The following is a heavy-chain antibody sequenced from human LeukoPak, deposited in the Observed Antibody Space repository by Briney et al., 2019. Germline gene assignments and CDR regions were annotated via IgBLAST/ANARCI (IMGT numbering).Heavy chain of an antibody. J-gene: IGHJ4*02. Sequence: ASVKVSCKASGYTFTGYYMHWVRQAPGQGLEWMGWINPNSGGTNYAQKFQGRVTMTRDTSISTAYMELSRLRPDDTAVYYCARFVVVTNYFDYWGQGTLVTVSS. CDR2: INPNSGGT. D-gene: IGHD2-15*01. CDR1: GYTFTGYY. V-gene: IGHV1-2*02. CDR3: ARFVVVTNYFDY.